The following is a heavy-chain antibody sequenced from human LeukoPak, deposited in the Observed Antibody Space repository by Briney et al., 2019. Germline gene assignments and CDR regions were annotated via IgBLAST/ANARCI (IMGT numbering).Heavy chain of an antibody. CDR1: GFMFNSKA. Sequence: GGSLRLSCAASGFMFNSKAMIWVRQAPGKGLEWVSAISGGGGSTYHADSVKGRFTISRDNSKNTLYLQMNSLRAEDTAVYYCAREGGMITFGGVINSFDSWGQGTLVTVSS. CDR2: ISGGGGST. CDR3: AREGGMITFGGVINSFDS. D-gene: IGHD3-16*02. V-gene: IGHV3-23*01. J-gene: IGHJ4*02.